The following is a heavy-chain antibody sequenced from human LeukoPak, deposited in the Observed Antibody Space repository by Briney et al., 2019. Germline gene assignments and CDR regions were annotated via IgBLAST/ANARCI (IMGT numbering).Heavy chain of an antibody. CDR3: ARGGDSSGYEVRFDP. Sequence: SETLSLTCAASGVSISRSGYSWSWIRQPPGKGLDWIAYIYYTGSTSYNPYLKSRVTISLDTSKNQLSLRLTSVTNADTAVYYCARGGDSSGYEVRFDPWGQGTLVTVFS. V-gene: IGHV4-30-4*07. D-gene: IGHD3-22*01. CDR1: GVSISRSGYS. CDR2: IYYTGST. J-gene: IGHJ5*02.